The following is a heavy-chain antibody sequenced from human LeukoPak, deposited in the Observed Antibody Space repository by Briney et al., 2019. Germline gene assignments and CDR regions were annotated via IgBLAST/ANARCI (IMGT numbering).Heavy chain of an antibody. CDR1: GFTFSSYG. Sequence: PGGSLRLSCAASGFTFSSYGMHWVRQAPGKGLEWVAVISYDGSNKYYADSVKGRFTISRDNSKNTMYLQMNSLRAEDTAVYYCAREAYDSSSFDYWGQGTLVTVSS. J-gene: IGHJ4*02. V-gene: IGHV3-30*03. CDR3: AREAYDSSSFDY. D-gene: IGHD3-22*01. CDR2: ISYDGSNK.